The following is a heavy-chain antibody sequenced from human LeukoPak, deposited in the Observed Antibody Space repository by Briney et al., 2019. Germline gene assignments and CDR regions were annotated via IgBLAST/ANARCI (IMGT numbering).Heavy chain of an antibody. Sequence: PGGSLRLSCAASGFTFSSYGMHWVRQAPGKGLEWVAVIWYDGSNKYYADSVKGRFTISRDNSKNTLYLQMNSLRAEDTAVYYCAKPDYYDSSGYPDYWGQGTLVTVSS. D-gene: IGHD3-22*01. CDR3: AKPDYYDSSGYPDY. CDR2: IWYDGSNK. V-gene: IGHV3-30*02. J-gene: IGHJ4*02. CDR1: GFTFSSYG.